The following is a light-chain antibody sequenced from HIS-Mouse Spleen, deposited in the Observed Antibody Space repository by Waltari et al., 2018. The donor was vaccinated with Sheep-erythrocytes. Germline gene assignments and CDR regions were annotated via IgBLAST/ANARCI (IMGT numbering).Light chain of an antibody. CDR2: LGS. CDR3: MQALQTPVT. CDR1: QSLLHSNGYNY. Sequence: DIVMTQYPLSLPVTPGEPASISCRSSQSLLHSNGYNYLDWYLQKPGQSPQLLIYLGSNRASGVPDRFSGSGSGTDFTLKISRVEAEDVGVYYCMQALQTPVTFGQGTKVEIK. J-gene: IGKJ1*01. V-gene: IGKV2-28*01.